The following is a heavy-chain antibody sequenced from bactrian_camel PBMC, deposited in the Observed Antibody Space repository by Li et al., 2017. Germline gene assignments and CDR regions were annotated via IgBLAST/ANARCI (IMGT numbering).Heavy chain of an antibody. V-gene: IGHV3S55*01. CDR2: IDSDGST. CDR3: ATRLWYVPSD. Sequence: HVQLVESGGGSVQAGGSLTLSCAASGTTCVSYCMGWFRQAPGKEREGVAAIDSDGSTSYADSVKGRFTISQDNAKNTLYLQMNSLKTEDTAVYYCATRLWYVPSDWGQGTQVTVS. J-gene: IGHJ4*01. CDR1: GTTCVSYC. D-gene: IGHD2*01.